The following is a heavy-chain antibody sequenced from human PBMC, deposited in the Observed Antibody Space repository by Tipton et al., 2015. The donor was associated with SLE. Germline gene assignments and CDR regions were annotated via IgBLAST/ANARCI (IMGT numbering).Heavy chain of an antibody. Sequence: SLRLSCEASGFTFSTYTMTWVRQAPGKGLEYISYISSSGSTIYYADSVRGRFTISRDNAKNSLALQMNSLRAEDTAVYYCAREYSSSSGKAFDFWGQGTMVIVSS. V-gene: IGHV3-48*01. CDR2: ISSSGSTI. D-gene: IGHD6-6*01. CDR3: AREYSSSSGKAFDF. J-gene: IGHJ3*01. CDR1: GFTFSTYT.